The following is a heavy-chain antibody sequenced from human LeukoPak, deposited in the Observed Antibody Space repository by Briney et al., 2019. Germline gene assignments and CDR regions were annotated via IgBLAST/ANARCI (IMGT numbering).Heavy chain of an antibody. CDR2: IKPDSGAT. V-gene: IGHV1-2*02. Sequence: ASVKVSCKASGYTFTVHYLHWLRQAPGQGLEWMGWIKPDSGATNFAHNFQGRVTLISDTSINTAYMELSSLTTDDTAMYYCARDHDYGPDYWGRGTLVTVSA. D-gene: IGHD4/OR15-4a*01. CDR1: GYTFTVHY. J-gene: IGHJ4*02. CDR3: ARDHDYGPDY.